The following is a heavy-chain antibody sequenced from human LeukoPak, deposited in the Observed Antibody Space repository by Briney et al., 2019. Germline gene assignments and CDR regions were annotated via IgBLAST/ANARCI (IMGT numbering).Heavy chain of an antibody. J-gene: IGHJ4*02. CDR2: IIPIFGTA. Sequence: SVKVSCKASGGTFSSYAISWARQAPGQGLEWMGGIIPIFGTANYAQKFQGRVTITTDESTSTAYMELSSLRSEDTAVYYCASPPDHYDSSGYYYRNWGQGTLVTVSS. CDR1: GGTFSSYA. D-gene: IGHD3-22*01. CDR3: ASPPDHYDSSGYYYRN. V-gene: IGHV1-69*05.